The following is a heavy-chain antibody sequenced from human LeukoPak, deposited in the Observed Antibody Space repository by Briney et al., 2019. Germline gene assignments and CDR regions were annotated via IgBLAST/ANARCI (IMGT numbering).Heavy chain of an antibody. CDR2: MNADGSSI. V-gene: IGHV3-74*01. J-gene: IGHJ4*02. Sequence: GSLRLSCAGSGFIFSDYYIDWVRQAPGKGLVWVSRMNADGSSISYADSVKGRFTISRDNAKNTLYLQMNSLSSEDTAVYYCAREGALGYGHYTYDYWGRGTLVTVSS. CDR1: GFIFSDYY. D-gene: IGHD4-17*01. CDR3: AREGALGYGHYTYDY.